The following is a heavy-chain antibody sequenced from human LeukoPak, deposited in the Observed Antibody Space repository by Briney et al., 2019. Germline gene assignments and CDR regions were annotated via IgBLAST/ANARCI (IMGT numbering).Heavy chain of an antibody. Sequence: GGSLRLSCAASGFTFSSYSMNWVRQAPGKGLEWVSSISSSSSYIYYAGSVKVRFTISRDNAKNSLYLQMNSLRAEDTAVYYCAREFFDVPAPFDYWGQGTLVTVSS. CDR3: AREFFDVPAPFDY. D-gene: IGHD2-2*01. CDR1: GFTFSSYS. V-gene: IGHV3-21*01. CDR2: ISSSSSYI. J-gene: IGHJ4*02.